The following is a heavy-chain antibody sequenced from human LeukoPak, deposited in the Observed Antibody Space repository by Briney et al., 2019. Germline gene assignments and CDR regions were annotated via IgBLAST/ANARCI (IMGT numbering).Heavy chain of an antibody. CDR1: GGSFSGYY. Sequence: PSETLSLTCAVYGGSFSGYYWSWIRQPPGKGLEWIGEINHSGRTNYNPSLKSRVTISVDTYKNQFSLKLSSVTAADTAVYYCATQAGRDLATIYFWGEGTLVTVSS. CDR2: INHSGRT. D-gene: IGHD5-24*01. J-gene: IGHJ4*02. CDR3: ATQAGRDLATIYF. V-gene: IGHV4-34*01.